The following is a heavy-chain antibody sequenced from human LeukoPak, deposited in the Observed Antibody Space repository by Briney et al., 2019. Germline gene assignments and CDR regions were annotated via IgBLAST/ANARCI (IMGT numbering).Heavy chain of an antibody. CDR3: ARRQSGSYYYYYYMDV. J-gene: IGHJ6*03. CDR1: GGSISSGSYY. V-gene: IGHV4-61*02. Sequence: SETLSLTCTVSGGSISSGSYYWSWIRQPAGKGLEWIGRIYTSGSTNYKPSLKSRVTISVDTSKNQFSLKLSSVTAADTAVYYCARRQSGSYYYYYYMDVWGKGTTVTVSS. CDR2: IYTSGST. D-gene: IGHD1-26*01.